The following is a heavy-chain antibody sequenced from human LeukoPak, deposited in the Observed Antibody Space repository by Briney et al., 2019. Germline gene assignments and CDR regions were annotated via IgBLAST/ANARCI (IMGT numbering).Heavy chain of an antibody. D-gene: IGHD2-21*02. J-gene: IGHJ3*02. V-gene: IGHV3-11*01. CDR3: ARAPYCGGDCYRGAFNI. CDR1: GFTFSDYY. CDR2: ISSSGSTI. Sequence: GGSLRLSCAASGFTFSDYYMSWIRQAPGKGLEWVSYISSSGSTIYYADSVKGRFTISRDNAKNSLYLQMNSLRAEDTAVYYCARAPYCGGDCYRGAFNIWGQGTMVTVSS.